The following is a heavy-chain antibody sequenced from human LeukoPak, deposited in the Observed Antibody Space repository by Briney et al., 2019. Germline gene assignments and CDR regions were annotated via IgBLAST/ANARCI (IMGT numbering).Heavy chain of an antibody. D-gene: IGHD2/OR15-2a*01. CDR1: RFTFSRYG. CDR3: ARDNTWSLDY. Sequence: GGSLRLSCAASRFTFSRYGIHWVRQAPGKGLEWLAHMSPDGIHEFYADSVKCRFTISRDSSRDTMYLQMDSLRAEDTAVYYCARDNTWSLDYWGQGTLVTVSS. CDR2: MSPDGIHE. V-gene: IGHV3-30*03. J-gene: IGHJ4*02.